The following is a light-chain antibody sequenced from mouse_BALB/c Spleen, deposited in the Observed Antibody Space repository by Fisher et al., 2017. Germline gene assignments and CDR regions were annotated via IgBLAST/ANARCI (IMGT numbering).Light chain of an antibody. Sequence: IVLTQSTALMSASPGEKVTITCSAISSVNYMHWYQQKSGTSPKRWIYDTSKLASGVPARFSGSGSGTSYSLTISSMEAEDAATYYCHQRSSYPWTFGGGTKLEIK. CDR2: DTS. V-gene: IGKV4-70*01. CDR3: HQRSSYPWT. CDR1: SSVNY. J-gene: IGKJ1*01.